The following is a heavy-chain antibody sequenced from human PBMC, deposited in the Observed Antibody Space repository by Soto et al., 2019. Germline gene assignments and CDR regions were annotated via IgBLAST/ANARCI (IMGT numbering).Heavy chain of an antibody. V-gene: IGHV1-69*01. J-gene: IGHJ3*02. CDR1: GGTFSSYA. D-gene: IGHD3-10*01. CDR2: IIPIFGTA. CDR3: ARDPLLLWFGELLTTGDAFDI. Sequence: QVQLVQSGAEVKKPGSSVKVSCKASGGTFSSYAISWVRQAPGQGLEWMGGIIPIFGTANYAQKFQGRVTITADESTSTAYMELSSLRSEDTAVYYGARDPLLLWFGELLTTGDAFDIWGQGTMVTVSS.